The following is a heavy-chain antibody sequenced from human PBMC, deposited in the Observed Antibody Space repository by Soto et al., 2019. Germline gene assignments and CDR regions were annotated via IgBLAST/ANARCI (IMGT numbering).Heavy chain of an antibody. Sequence: GESLKISCSGSGHTFTTYWIGWVRQMPGKGLEWMGIIYPGDSDTRYSPSFQGQVTISADKSISTAYLQWSSLKASDTAVYYCARHSAAGGYVDVWGQGTMVTVSS. CDR1: GHTFTTYW. J-gene: IGHJ3*01. V-gene: IGHV5-51*01. CDR3: ARHSAAGGYVDV. CDR2: IYPGDSDT. D-gene: IGHD2-15*01.